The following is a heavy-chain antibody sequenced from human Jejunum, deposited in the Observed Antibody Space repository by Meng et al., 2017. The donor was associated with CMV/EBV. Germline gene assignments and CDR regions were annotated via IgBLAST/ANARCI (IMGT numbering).Heavy chain of an antibody. CDR3: ARAIDYGDPNWFDT. Sequence: CRFIFTSYSITWVRQAPGKGLEWLSYISGSSTYIYHADSVKGRFTISRDNAKNSVYLQMNGLRAEDAAVYYCARAIDYGDPNWFDTWGQGTLVTVSS. CDR2: ISGSSTYI. CDR1: RFIFTSYS. V-gene: IGHV3-21*01. J-gene: IGHJ5*02. D-gene: IGHD4-17*01.